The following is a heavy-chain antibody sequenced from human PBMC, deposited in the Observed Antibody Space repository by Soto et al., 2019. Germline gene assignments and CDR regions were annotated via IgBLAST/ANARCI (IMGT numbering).Heavy chain of an antibody. J-gene: IGHJ4*02. CDR2: INPSGGST. D-gene: IGHD2-2*01. V-gene: IGHV1-46*03. CDR3: ARDRPLGVVPAAMADY. Sequence: ASVKVSCKASGYTFTSYYMHWVRQAPGQGLEWMGIINPSGGSTSYAQKFQGRVTMTRDTSTSTVYMELSSLRSEDTAVYYCARDRPLGVVPAAMADYWGQGTLVTVS. CDR1: GYTFTSYY.